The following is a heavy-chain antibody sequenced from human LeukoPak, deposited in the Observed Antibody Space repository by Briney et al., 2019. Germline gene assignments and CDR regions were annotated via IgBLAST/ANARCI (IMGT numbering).Heavy chain of an antibody. V-gene: IGHV4-59*01. CDR2: IYYSGST. CDR3: ARVRLGYHYGSGSSKNKYYYYYMDV. J-gene: IGHJ6*03. D-gene: IGHD3-10*01. CDR1: GGSISSYY. Sequence: PSETLSLTCTVSGGSISSYYWSWIRQPPGKGLEWIGYIYYSGSTNYNPSLKSRVTISVDTSKNQFSLKLSSVTAADTAVYYCARVRLGYHYGSGSSKNKYYYYYMDVWGKGTTVTVSS.